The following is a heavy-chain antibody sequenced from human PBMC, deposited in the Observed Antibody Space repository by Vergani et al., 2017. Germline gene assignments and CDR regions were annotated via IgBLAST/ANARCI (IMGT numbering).Heavy chain of an antibody. J-gene: IGHJ4*02. D-gene: IGHD5-24*01. Sequence: EVQLVQSGAEVKKPGESLKISCKGSGYSFTSYWIGWVRQMPGKGLEWMGIIYPGDSDTRYSPSFQGQVTISADKSISTAYLQWSSLKASDTAMHYCARHGERWLQSNRPIDYWGQGTLVTVSS. CDR2: IYPGDSDT. V-gene: IGHV5-51*01. CDR1: GYSFTSYW. CDR3: ARHGERWLQSNRPIDY.